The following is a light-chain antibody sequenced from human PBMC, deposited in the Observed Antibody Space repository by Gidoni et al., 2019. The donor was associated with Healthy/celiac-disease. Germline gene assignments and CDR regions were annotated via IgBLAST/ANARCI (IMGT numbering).Light chain of an antibody. Sequence: GTSSDVGGYNYVSWYQQHPGKAPKLMIYEVCNRPSGVSNRFSGSKSGNTASLTISGLQAEDEAEYYCSSYKSSSTHGVFGGGTKLTVL. J-gene: IGLJ2*01. CDR3: SSYKSSSTHGV. CDR1: SSDVGGYNY. V-gene: IGLV2-14*01. CDR2: EVC.